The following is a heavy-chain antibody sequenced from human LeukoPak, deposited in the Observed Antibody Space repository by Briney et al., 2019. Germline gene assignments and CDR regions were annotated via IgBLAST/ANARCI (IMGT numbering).Heavy chain of an antibody. Sequence: SETLSLTCTVSGYSISSGYYWGWIRQPPGKGLEWIGRIYTSGSTNYNPSLKSRVTISVDTSKNQFSLKLSSVTAADTAVYYCARAPTTYSSSSLGAFDIWGQGTMVTVSS. CDR3: ARAPTTYSSSSLGAFDI. CDR1: GYSISSGYY. CDR2: IYTSGST. V-gene: IGHV4-38-2*02. D-gene: IGHD6-6*01. J-gene: IGHJ3*02.